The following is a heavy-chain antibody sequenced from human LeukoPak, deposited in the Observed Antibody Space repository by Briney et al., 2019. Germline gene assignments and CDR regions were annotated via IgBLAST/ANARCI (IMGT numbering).Heavy chain of an antibody. CDR2: ISSSSSYT. V-gene: IGHV3-21*01. D-gene: IGHD5-12*01. J-gene: IGHJ4*02. Sequence: GGSLRLSCAASGFTFSSYSMNWVRQAPGKGLEWVSSISSSSSYTYYADSVKGRFTISRDNAKNSLYLQMNSLRAEDTAVYYCARDRGYDLPLGFDYWGQGTLVTVSS. CDR3: ARDRGYDLPLGFDY. CDR1: GFTFSSYS.